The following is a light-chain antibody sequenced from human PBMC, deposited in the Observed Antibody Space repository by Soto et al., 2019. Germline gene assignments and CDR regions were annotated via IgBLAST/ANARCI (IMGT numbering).Light chain of an antibody. CDR3: CSYAGSSTE. Sequence: QSALTQPRSVSGAPGQSVTISCTGTSSDVGGYDYVSWYQQHPGKAPKLMIYDVTKRPSGVPDRFSGSKSGNTASLTISGLQAEDESEYYCCSYAGSSTEFGGGTKLTVL. CDR1: SSDVGGYDY. J-gene: IGLJ2*01. V-gene: IGLV2-11*01. CDR2: DVT.